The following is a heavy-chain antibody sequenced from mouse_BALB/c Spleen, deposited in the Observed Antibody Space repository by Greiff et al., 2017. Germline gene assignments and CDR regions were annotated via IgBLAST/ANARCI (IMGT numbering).Heavy chain of an antibody. J-gene: IGHJ2*01. CDR2: INSNGGST. CDR3: ARGVVRTGY. V-gene: IGHV5-6-3*01. CDR1: GFTFSSYG. Sequence: EVKLVESGGGLVQPGGSLKLSCAASGFTFSSYGMSWVRQTPDKRLELVATINSNGGSTYYPDSVKGRFTISRDNAKNTLYLQMSSLKSEDTAMYYCARGVVRTGYWGQGTTLTVSS. D-gene: IGHD1-1*02.